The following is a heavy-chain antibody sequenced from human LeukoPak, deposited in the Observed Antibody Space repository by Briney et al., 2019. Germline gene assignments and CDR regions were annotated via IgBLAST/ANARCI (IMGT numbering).Heavy chain of an antibody. Sequence: SETLSLTCTVSGGSISSYYWSWIRQPPGKGLEWIGYIYYSGSTNYNPSLKSRVTISVDTSKNQFSLQLSSVTAADTAVYYCARGRIAARLYYYYYYMDVWGKGTTVTVSS. CDR1: GGSISSYY. CDR3: ARGRIAARLYYYYYYMDV. J-gene: IGHJ6*03. V-gene: IGHV4-59*01. CDR2: IYYSGST. D-gene: IGHD6-6*01.